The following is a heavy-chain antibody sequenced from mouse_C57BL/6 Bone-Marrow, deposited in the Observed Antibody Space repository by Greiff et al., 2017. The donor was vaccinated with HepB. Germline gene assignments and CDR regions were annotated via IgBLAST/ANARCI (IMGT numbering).Heavy chain of an antibody. D-gene: IGHD2-5*01. CDR1: GYTFTSYW. CDR3: AGSNYAWFAY. Sequence: QVQLKESGAELVMPGASVKLSCKASGYTFTSYWMHWVKQRPGQGLEWIGEIDPSDSYTNYNQKFKGKSTLTVDKSSSTAYMQLSSLTSEDSAVYYCAGSNYAWFAYWGQGTLVTVSA. V-gene: IGHV1-69*01. CDR2: IDPSDSYT. J-gene: IGHJ3*01.